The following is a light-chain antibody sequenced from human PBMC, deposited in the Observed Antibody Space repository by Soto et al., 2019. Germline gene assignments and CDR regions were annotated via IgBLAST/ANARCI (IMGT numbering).Light chain of an antibody. V-gene: IGLV2-11*01. CDR1: SSDVGGYEY. Sequence: QSALTQPRSVSGSPGQSVTISCSGTSSDVGGYEYVSWYQQHPGKAPTLIIYHVAQRPSGVPDRFSASKSGTTASLTISGLQAEDEAESFCCSYAAGQTLVFGGGTQLTVL. CDR3: CSYAAGQTLV. CDR2: HVA. J-gene: IGLJ2*01.